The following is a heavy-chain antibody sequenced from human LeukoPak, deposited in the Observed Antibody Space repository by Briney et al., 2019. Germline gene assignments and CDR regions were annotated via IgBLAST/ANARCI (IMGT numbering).Heavy chain of an antibody. CDR2: ITSDRRTI. Sequence: GGSLRLSCAASGFTFSIYSMNWVRQAPGKGLEWVSYITSDRRTISYADSVKGRFTISRDNSKNTLYLQMNSLRAEDTAVYYCARDFPPHGYSGSSRWGQGTLVTVSS. J-gene: IGHJ4*02. V-gene: IGHV3-48*01. CDR1: GFTFSIYS. CDR3: ARDFPPHGYSGSSR. D-gene: IGHD1-26*01.